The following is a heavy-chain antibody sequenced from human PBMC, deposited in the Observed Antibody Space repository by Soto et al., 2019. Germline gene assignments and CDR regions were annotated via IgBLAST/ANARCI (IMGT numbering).Heavy chain of an antibody. J-gene: IGHJ6*02. CDR1: GGSISSGGYY. Sequence: PSETLSLTCTVSGGSISSGGYYWSWIRQHPGKGLEWIGYIYYSGSTYYNPSLKSRVTISVDTSKNQFSLKLSSVTAADTAVYYCARGDSSSWYGYYGMDVWGQGTTVTVS. CDR2: IYYSGST. CDR3: ARGDSSSWYGYYGMDV. V-gene: IGHV4-31*03. D-gene: IGHD6-13*01.